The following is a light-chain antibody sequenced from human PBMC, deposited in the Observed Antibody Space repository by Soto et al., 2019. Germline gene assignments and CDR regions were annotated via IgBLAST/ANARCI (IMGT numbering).Light chain of an antibody. CDR3: AAWDGSLRAVV. CDR1: RSNIGTYA. J-gene: IGLJ2*01. Sequence: QSVLTQSPSASATPGQRVTISCSGGRSNIGTYAVNWYQQLPGTAPTLLIFRNHQRPSGVPDRLSGSKSGTSASLAISGPQSEDEADYYCAAWDGSLRAVVFGGGTKLTVL. CDR2: RNH. V-gene: IGLV1-44*01.